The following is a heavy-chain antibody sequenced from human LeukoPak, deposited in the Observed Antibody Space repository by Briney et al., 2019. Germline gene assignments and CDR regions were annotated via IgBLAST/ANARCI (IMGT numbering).Heavy chain of an antibody. CDR1: GFTFSSYA. V-gene: IGHV3-23*01. CDR3: AKYVVVVAATHYFDY. CDR2: ISGSGGST. Sequence: PGGSLRLSCEASGFTFSSYAVHWVRQAPGKGLEWVSAISGSGGSTYYADSVKGRFTISRDNSKNTLYLQMNSLRAEDTAVYYCAKYVVVVAATHYFDYWGQGTLVTVSS. D-gene: IGHD2-15*01. J-gene: IGHJ4*02.